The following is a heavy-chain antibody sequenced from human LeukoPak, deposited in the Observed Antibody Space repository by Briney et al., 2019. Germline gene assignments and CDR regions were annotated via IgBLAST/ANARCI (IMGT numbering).Heavy chain of an antibody. CDR1: GFTFSNAW. J-gene: IGHJ4*02. D-gene: IGHD3-16*01. CDR2: ISGSGDT. CDR3: AHGGIYYLDY. V-gene: IGHV3-23*01. Sequence: GGSLRLSCAASGFTFSNAWMSWVRQAPGKGLEWVSAISGSGDTYYADSVKGRFTISRDISKNTLYLQMNSLRAEDTAVYYCAHGGIYYLDYWGQGTLVTVSS.